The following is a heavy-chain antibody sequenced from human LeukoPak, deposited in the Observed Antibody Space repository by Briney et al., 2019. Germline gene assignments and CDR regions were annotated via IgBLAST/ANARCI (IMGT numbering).Heavy chain of an antibody. Sequence: GGSLRLSCAASGFTFTDYGMTWVRQAPGKGLEWVSAISGSGGSTYYADSVKGRFTISRDNSKSTLYLQMNSLRAEDTAVYYCAKDLVSGIAAAAYYFDYWGQGTLVTVSS. D-gene: IGHD6-13*01. CDR1: GFTFTDYG. V-gene: IGHV3-23*01. CDR3: AKDLVSGIAAAAYYFDY. CDR2: ISGSGGST. J-gene: IGHJ4*02.